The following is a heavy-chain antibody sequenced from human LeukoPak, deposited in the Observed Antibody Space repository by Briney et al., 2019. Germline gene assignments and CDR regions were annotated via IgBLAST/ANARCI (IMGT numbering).Heavy chain of an antibody. J-gene: IGHJ4*02. Sequence: ASVKVSCKASGYTSASYGISWVRQAPGQGLEWMGWISAYNGNTNYAQKLQGRVTMTTDTSTSTAYMELRSLRSDDTAVYYCARTPSTSETAAGSFDYWGQGTLVTVSS. CDR1: GYTSASYG. CDR2: ISAYNGNT. D-gene: IGHD6-13*01. V-gene: IGHV1-18*01. CDR3: ARTPSTSETAAGSFDY.